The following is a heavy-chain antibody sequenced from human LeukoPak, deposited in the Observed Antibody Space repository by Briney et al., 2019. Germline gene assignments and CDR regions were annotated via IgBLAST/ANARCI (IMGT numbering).Heavy chain of an antibody. D-gene: IGHD2-15*01. Sequence: GGSLRLSCAASGFTFSSYGMHWVRQAPGKGLEWVAVISYDGSNKYYADSVKGRFTISRDNSKNTPYLQMNSLRAEDTAVYYCAKVKDIVVVVAATGGYYFDYWGQGTLVTVSS. J-gene: IGHJ4*02. CDR1: GFTFSSYG. V-gene: IGHV3-30*18. CDR3: AKVKDIVVVVAATGGYYFDY. CDR2: ISYDGSNK.